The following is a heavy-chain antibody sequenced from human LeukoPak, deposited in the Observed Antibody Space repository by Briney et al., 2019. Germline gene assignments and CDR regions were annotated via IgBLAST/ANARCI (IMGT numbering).Heavy chain of an antibody. CDR1: GFTFSHYG. CDR2: IWYDGSYK. J-gene: IGHJ4*02. CDR3: AKVVQYTASTGTGLDY. V-gene: IGHV3-33*06. D-gene: IGHD6-13*01. Sequence: PGGSLRLSCAASGFTFSHYGMHWVRQAPGKGLDRVAVIWYDGSYKYYADSVKGRFTISRDNSKNTLYLQMNSLRAEDTAIYFCAKVVQYTASTGTGLDYWGQGTLVTVSS.